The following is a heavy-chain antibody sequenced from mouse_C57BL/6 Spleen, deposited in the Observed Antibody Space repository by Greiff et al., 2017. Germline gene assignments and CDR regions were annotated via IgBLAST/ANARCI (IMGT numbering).Heavy chain of an antibody. Sequence: QVQLQQPGAELVKPGASVKLSCKASGYTFTSYWMQWVNQRPGQGLEWIGEIDPSDSDTTYNQKFKDKATLTVDTSSCTAYLQLSSRTSEDDAVYYCARKYYNNSHYAMDYWGQGTSVTVSS. D-gene: IGHD2-5*01. V-gene: IGHV1-50*01. CDR1: GYTFTSYW. CDR2: IDPSDSDT. CDR3: ARKYYNNSHYAMDY. J-gene: IGHJ4*01.